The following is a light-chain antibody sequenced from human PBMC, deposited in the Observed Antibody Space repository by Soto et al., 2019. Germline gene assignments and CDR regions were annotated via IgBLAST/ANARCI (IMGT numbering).Light chain of an antibody. Sequence: EIVLTQSPGTLSLSPGERATLSCRASQSVSSSYLAWYQQKPGQAPRLLIYGASSRATGIPDRFSGSGSGRDFPVTSSRLEPEDVAVDYGQQYGSSPTFGGGTKVEIK. J-gene: IGKJ4*01. CDR1: QSVSSSY. V-gene: IGKV3-20*01. CDR3: QQYGSSPT. CDR2: GAS.